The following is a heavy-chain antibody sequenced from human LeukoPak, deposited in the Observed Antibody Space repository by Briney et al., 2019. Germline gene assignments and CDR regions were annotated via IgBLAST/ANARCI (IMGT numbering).Heavy chain of an antibody. J-gene: IGHJ4*02. Sequence: GASVKVSCKASGYTFTGYYIHWVRQAPGQGLEWMGWINPNSGGTKYAQKFQGRVTMTRDTSISTDYMELSSLTSDDTALSYCARDGAVAGTAYPEYWGQGTLVTVSS. CDR3: ARDGAVAGTAYPEY. CDR1: GYTFTGYY. V-gene: IGHV1-2*02. CDR2: INPNSGGT. D-gene: IGHD6-19*01.